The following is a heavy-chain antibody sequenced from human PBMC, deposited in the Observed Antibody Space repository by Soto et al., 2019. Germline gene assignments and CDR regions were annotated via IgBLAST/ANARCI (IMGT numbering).Heavy chain of an antibody. Sequence: SQTLSLTCAISGDSVSSNSATWNWIRQSPSRGLQWLGRTYYRSKWFHDYAVSVESRITINPDTSKNQFSLQLISVTPEDTAVYYCTADLIGTYYSPYDYWGQGILVTVSS. CDR1: GDSVSSNSAT. D-gene: IGHD3-10*01. J-gene: IGHJ4*02. CDR2: TYYRSKWFH. V-gene: IGHV6-1*01. CDR3: TADLIGTYYSPYDY.